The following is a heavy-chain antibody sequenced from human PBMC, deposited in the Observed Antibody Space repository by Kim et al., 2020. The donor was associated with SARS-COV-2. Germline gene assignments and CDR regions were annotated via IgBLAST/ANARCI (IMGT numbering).Heavy chain of an antibody. CDR1: GGSISSGGYC. Sequence: SETLSLTCTVSGGSISSGGYCWSWLPQHPGQGLEWFGYIYYSGSTYYNPSLQCPISISVYTYQYPFSLMLMSVTAAATAVYSCAHGRVGPLAFHY. CDR2: IYYSGST. V-gene: IGHV4-31*01. J-gene: IGHJ4*01. CDR3: AHGRVGPLAFHY.